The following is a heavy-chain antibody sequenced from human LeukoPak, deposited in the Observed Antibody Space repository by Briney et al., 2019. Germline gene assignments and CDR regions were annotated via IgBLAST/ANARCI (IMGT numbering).Heavy chain of an antibody. J-gene: IGHJ4*02. CDR1: GFTFSSSR. Sequence: GGSLRLSCATSGFTFSSSRMSWVRQAPGKGLECVANIKEDGREKYYVDSVKGRFTISRDNAKNSLYLQMSSLRAEDTAVYYCARGGRPDYWGQGTLVTVSS. V-gene: IGHV3-7*01. CDR3: ARGGRPDY. D-gene: IGHD3-10*01. CDR2: IKEDGREK.